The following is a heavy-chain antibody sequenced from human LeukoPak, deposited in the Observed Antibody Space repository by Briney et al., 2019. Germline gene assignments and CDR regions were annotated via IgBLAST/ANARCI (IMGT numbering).Heavy chain of an antibody. Sequence: GGSLRLSCAASGFTFSSYNMNWVRQAPGKGLEWVSSISSSSSYIYYADSVRGRFTISRDNAKNSLYLQMNSLRAEDTAAYYCARGRDGSQSPIDDWGQGTLVTVS. D-gene: IGHD5-24*01. CDR2: ISSSSSYI. CDR1: GFTFSSYN. V-gene: IGHV3-21*01. CDR3: ARGRDGSQSPIDD. J-gene: IGHJ4*02.